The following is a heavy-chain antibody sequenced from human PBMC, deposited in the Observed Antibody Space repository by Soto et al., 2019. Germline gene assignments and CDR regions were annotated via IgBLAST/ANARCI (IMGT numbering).Heavy chain of an antibody. CDR2: IYAGDSDT. J-gene: IGHJ3*01. Sequence: ESLKISCKGSGYRFSSYWIGWVRQMPGKGLEWMGIIYAGDSDTRYSPSFQGQVAISADKSFSTAYLQWSSLKASDTAMYYCARQEYSSWSPAFDFWGHGTMVTVSS. CDR3: ARQEYSSWSPAFDF. V-gene: IGHV5-51*01. CDR1: GYRFSSYW. D-gene: IGHD6-6*01.